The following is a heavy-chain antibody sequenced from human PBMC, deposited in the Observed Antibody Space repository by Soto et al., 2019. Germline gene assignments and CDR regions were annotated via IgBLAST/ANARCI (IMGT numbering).Heavy chain of an antibody. D-gene: IGHD2-21*01. CDR3: ARASGDDAYYYGMDV. CDR2: IGTAGDT. Sequence: GGSLRLSCAASGFTFSSYDMHWVRQAAGKGLEWVSAIGTAGDTYYPGSVKGRFTISRENAKNSLYLQMNSLRAGDTAVYYCARASGDDAYYYGMDVWGQGTTVTVSS. J-gene: IGHJ6*02. CDR1: GFTFSSYD. V-gene: IGHV3-13*01.